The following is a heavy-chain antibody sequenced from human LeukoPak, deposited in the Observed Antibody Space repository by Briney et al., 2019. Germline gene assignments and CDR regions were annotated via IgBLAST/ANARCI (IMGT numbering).Heavy chain of an antibody. D-gene: IGHD4-11*01. Sequence: PPETLSLTCTVSGGSISSYYWSWIRQPPGKGLEWIGYIYYSGSTNYNPSLKSRVTISVDTSKNQFSLKLSSVTAADTAVYYCARDNYSNSSYGMDVWGQGTTVTVSS. CDR2: IYYSGST. CDR3: ARDNYSNSSYGMDV. V-gene: IGHV4-59*01. CDR1: GGSISSYY. J-gene: IGHJ6*02.